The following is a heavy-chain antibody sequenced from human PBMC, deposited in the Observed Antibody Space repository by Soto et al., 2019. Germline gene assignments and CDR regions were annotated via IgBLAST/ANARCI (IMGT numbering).Heavy chain of an antibody. V-gene: IGHV4-39*07. J-gene: IGHJ6*03. CDR3: ARGLPYYYYYYMDV. CDR2: IYYSGST. CDR1: GGSISSSSYY. Sequence: PSETLSLTCTVSGGSISSSSYYWGWIRQPPGKGLEWIGSIYYSGSTNYNPSLKSRVTISVDTSKNQFSLKLSSVTAADTAVYYCARGLPYYYYYYMDVWGKGTTVTVSS.